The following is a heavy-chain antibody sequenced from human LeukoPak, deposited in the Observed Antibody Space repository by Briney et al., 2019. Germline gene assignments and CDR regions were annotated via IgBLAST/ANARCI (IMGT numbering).Heavy chain of an antibody. CDR1: GGTFSSYA. Sequence: SVKVSCKASGGTFSSYAISWVRQAPGQGLEWMGRIIPILGIANYAQKFQGRVTMTRDTSTITVYMELSSLRSDDTAVYYCAREAIFGVVREYYFDYWGQGTLVTVS. V-gene: IGHV1-69*04. J-gene: IGHJ4*02. CDR3: AREAIFGVVREYYFDY. CDR2: IIPILGIA. D-gene: IGHD3-3*01.